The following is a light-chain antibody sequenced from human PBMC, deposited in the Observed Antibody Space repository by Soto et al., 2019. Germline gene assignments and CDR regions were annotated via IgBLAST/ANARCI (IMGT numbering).Light chain of an antibody. CDR1: SSNIGAGYD. J-gene: IGLJ2*01. CDR3: QSYDSSLSGGVV. Sequence: QLVLTQPPSVSGAPGQRVTISCTGSSSNIGAGYDVHWYQQLPGTAPKLLIYGNSNRPSGVPDRFSGSKSGTSASLAITGLQAEDEADYYCQSYDSSLSGGVVFGGGTKLPS. CDR2: GNS. V-gene: IGLV1-40*01.